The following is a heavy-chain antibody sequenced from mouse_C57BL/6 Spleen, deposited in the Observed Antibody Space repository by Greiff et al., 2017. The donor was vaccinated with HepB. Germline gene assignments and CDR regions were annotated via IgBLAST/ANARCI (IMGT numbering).Heavy chain of an antibody. V-gene: IGHV2-2*01. CDR2: IWSGGST. CDR3: ASHYYGSSPFAY. Sequence: VKLVESGPGLVQPSQSLSITCTVSGFSLTSYGVHWVRQSPGKGLEWLGVIWSGGSTDYNAAFISRLSISKDNSKSQVFFKMNSLQADDTAIYYCASHYYGSSPFAYWGQGTLVTVSA. J-gene: IGHJ3*01. CDR1: GFSLTSYG. D-gene: IGHD1-1*01.